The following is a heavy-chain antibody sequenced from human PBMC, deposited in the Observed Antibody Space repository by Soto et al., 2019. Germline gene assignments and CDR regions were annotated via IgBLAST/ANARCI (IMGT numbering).Heavy chain of an antibody. CDR1: GGSISSSSYY. CDR2: IYYSGST. D-gene: IGHD3-22*01. V-gene: IGHV4-39*01. J-gene: IGHJ4*02. Sequence: SETLSLTCTVSGGSISSSSYYWGWIRQPPGKGLEWIGSIYYSGSTYYNPSLKSRVTISVDTSKNQFSLKLSSVTAADTAVYYCASAVQYYYDSSGFLAFWGQGTLVTVSS. CDR3: ASAVQYYYDSSGFLAF.